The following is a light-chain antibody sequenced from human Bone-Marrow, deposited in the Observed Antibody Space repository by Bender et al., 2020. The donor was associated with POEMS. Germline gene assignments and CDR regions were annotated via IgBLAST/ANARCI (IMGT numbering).Light chain of an antibody. CDR1: SSDIGSYDL. J-gene: IGLJ1*01. Sequence: QSALTQPASVSASPGQSITISCTGSSSDIGSYDLVSWYQQHSGKAPKLMIYEANKRPSGVSGRFSGSRSGNTASLTISYLHTEDEADYYCCSYAGSQIYYVFGTGTRVTVL. V-gene: IGLV2-23*01. CDR3: CSYAGSQIYYV. CDR2: EAN.